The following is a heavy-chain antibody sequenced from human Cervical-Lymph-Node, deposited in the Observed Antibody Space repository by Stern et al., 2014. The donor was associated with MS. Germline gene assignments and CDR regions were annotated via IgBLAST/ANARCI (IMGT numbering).Heavy chain of an antibody. V-gene: IGHV1-69*01. Sequence: VQLVESGAEVTKPGSSAKVSCKASGGTFSKFPSSWVRQAPGPGLEWMGGIFPVFGTPTYAQEFRGSVTITADVSTSTVYMELSSLRSDDTAVYYCALSSETSDRWYSLGYDLWGQGTLVTVSS. J-gene: IGHJ5*02. CDR1: GGTFSKFP. CDR2: IFPVFGTP. D-gene: IGHD6-13*01. CDR3: ALSSETSDRWYSLGYDL.